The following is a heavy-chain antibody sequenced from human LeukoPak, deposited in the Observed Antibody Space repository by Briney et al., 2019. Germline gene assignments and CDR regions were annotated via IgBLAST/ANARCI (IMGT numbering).Heavy chain of an antibody. D-gene: IGHD6-13*01. CDR3: AREGYSSSWGYFDY. CDR2: ISSSSSTI. J-gene: IGHJ4*02. V-gene: IGHV3-48*04. CDR1: GFTFSSYS. Sequence: GGSLRLSCAASGFTFSSYSMNWVRQAPGKGLEWVSYISSSSSTIYYADSVKGRFTISRDNAKNSLYLQMNSLRAEDTAVYYCAREGYSSSWGYFDYWGQGTLVTVS.